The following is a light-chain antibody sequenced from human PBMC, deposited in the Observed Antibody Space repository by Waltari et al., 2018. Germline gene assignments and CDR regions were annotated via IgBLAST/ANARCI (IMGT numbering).Light chain of an antibody. Sequence: QSALTQPPSVSGSPGQSVSISCTNTRGAVGFYNRVSWYQHPPGTAPKLMVYEGNKRPSGVPERFFGSNSGNTASLTISGLQAEDEADYFCSLYTSSSTYVFGTGTKVTVL. CDR2: EGN. CDR1: RGAVGFYNR. CDR3: SLYTSSSTYV. J-gene: IGLJ1*01. V-gene: IGLV2-18*01.